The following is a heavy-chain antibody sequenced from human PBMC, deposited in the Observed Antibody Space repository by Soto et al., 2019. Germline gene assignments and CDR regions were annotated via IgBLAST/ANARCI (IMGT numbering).Heavy chain of an antibody. CDR2: IYYSGST. CDR1: GASISSGGYY. Sequence: QVQLQESGPGLVKPSQTLSLTCTVSGASISSGGYYWGWIRQHPGKGLEWIGYIYYSGSTYYNPYTKSRVAISVDTSKNQFSLKLSTVTAADTAVYYCAREPSPWGQGTLVTVSS. J-gene: IGHJ5*02. CDR3: AREPSP. V-gene: IGHV4-31*03.